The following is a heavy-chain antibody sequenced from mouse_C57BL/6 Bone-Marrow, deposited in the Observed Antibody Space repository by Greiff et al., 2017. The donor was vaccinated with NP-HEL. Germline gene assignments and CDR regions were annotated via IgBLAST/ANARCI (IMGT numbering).Heavy chain of an antibody. J-gene: IGHJ2*01. CDR2: IRNKANGYTT. CDR3: ARSFTTVVATDY. CDR1: GFTFTDYY. D-gene: IGHD1-1*01. Sequence: EVQGVESGGGLVQPGGSLSLSCAASGFTFTDYYMSWVRQPPGKALEWLGFIRNKANGYTTEYSASVKGRFTISRDNSQSILYLQMNALRAEDSATYYCARSFTTVVATDYWGQGTTLTVSS. V-gene: IGHV7-3*01.